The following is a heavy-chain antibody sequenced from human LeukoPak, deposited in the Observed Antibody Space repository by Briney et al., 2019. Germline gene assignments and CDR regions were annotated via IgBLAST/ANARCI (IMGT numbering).Heavy chain of an antibody. CDR1: GYTFNTYG. D-gene: IGHD3-3*01. Sequence: ASVKVSCKASGYTFNTYGINWVRQPPGQGLEWMGWIGPYNGNTNYAQKFQGRVTMTTDTSTSTAYMELRSLRTDDTAVYYCTRDHDFLNWFDPWGQGTLVTVSS. CDR2: IGPYNGNT. J-gene: IGHJ5*02. V-gene: IGHV1-18*01. CDR3: TRDHDFLNWFDP.